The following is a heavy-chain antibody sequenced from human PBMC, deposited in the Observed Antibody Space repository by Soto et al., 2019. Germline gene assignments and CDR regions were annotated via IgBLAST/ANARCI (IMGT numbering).Heavy chain of an antibody. CDR2: IWYDGSNK. V-gene: IGHV3-33*01. CDR1: GFTFSSYG. CDR3: ARDSYYYDSSGYYYPADY. Sequence: SLRLSCAASGFTFSSYGMHWVRQAPGKGLEWVAVIWYDGSNKYYADSVKGRFTISRDNSKNTLYLQMNSLRAEDTAVYYCARDSYYYDSSGYYYPADYWGQGTLVTVS. J-gene: IGHJ4*02. D-gene: IGHD3-22*01.